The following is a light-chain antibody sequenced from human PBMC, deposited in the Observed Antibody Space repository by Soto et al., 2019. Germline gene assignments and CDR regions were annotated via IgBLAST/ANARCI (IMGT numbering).Light chain of an antibody. V-gene: IGKV3-20*01. CDR3: QQYGNSPMYT. CDR2: GAS. CDR1: QSVSSNY. Sequence: EIVLTQSPGTLSLSPGERATLSCRASQSVSSNYLAWYQQRPGQAPRLLIYGASNRAAGVPDRFSGSGSGTDFPLTIRRLELEDFAVYSCQQYGNSPMYTFGQGTKLEIK. J-gene: IGKJ2*01.